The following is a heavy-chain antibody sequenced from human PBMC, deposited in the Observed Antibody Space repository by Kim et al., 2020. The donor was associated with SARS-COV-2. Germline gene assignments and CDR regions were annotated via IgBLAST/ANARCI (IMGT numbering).Heavy chain of an antibody. J-gene: IGHJ4*02. CDR3: ARRPAGFDW. Sequence: GSTNYNQSLKSRVTLSVDTSKNQFSLKLSSVTAADTAIYFCARRPAGFDWRGRGTPVTVSS. CDR2: GST. V-gene: IGHV4-34*01.